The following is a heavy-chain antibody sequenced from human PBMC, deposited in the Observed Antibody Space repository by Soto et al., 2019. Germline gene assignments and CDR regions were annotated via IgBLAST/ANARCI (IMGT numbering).Heavy chain of an antibody. CDR1: GGSMRSSNYF. V-gene: IGHV4-39*01. J-gene: IGHJ3*02. CDR2: VYYGGTI. Sequence: QLQLQESGPGLVKPSETLSLTCTVSGGSMRSSNYFWGWIRQPPGKGLEWIGSVYYGGTIYYNPSLKSRVTISADTSKNQFSLKLNSVTAADTAVYYCARPPTATLDSFEIWGQGTMVTVSS. CDR3: ARPPTATLDSFEI. D-gene: IGHD1-26*01.